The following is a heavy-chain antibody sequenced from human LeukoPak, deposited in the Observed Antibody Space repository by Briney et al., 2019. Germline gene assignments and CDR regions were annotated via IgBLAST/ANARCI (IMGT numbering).Heavy chain of an antibody. CDR1: GDSVSSKSAA. CDR2: TYYRSKWYN. CDR3: VGGYCSGGSCSRGLDY. D-gene: IGHD2-15*01. V-gene: IGHV6-1*01. J-gene: IGHJ4*02. Sequence: SQTLSLTCAISGDSVSSKSAAWNWIRQSPSRGLEWLGRTYYRSKWYNDYAISVKSRITINPDTSRNQFSLQLNSVTPEDTAMYYCVGGYCSGGSCSRGLDYWGQGTLVTVSS.